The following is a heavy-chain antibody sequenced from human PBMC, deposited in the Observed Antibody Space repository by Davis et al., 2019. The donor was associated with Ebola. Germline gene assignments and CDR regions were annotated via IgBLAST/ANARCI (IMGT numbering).Heavy chain of an antibody. CDR1: GFTFSSYS. J-gene: IGHJ5*02. CDR2: ISSSSSTI. D-gene: IGHD2-15*01. V-gene: IGHV3-48*01. Sequence: GGSLRLSCAASGFTFSSYSMNWVRQAPGKGLEWVSYISSSSSTIYYADSVKGRFTISRDNAKNSLYLQMDTLRVEDTAVYYCSRQGVTVAAATNWFDPRGQGTVVTVSS. CDR3: SRQGVTVAAATNWFDP.